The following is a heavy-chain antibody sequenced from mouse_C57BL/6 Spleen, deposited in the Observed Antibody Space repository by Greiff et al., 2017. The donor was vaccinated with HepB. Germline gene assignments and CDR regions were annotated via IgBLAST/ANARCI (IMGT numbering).Heavy chain of an antibody. CDR1: GFSLTSYG. D-gene: IGHD1-2*01. J-gene: IGHJ4*01. CDR2: IWSDGST. CDR3: ARHTATVYAMDY. Sequence: VKLMESGPGLVAPSQSLSITCTVSGFSLTSYGVHWVRQPPRKGLEWLVVIWSDGSTTYNSALKSRLSISKDNSKSQVFLKMNSLQTDDTAMYYCARHTATVYAMDYWGQGTSVTVSS. V-gene: IGHV2-6-1*01.